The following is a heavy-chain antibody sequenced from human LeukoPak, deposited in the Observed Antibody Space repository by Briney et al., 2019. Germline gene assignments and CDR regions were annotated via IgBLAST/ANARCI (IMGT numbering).Heavy chain of an antibody. V-gene: IGHV1-69*04. J-gene: IGHJ6*02. CDR3: ARDPHIVVVTADYYGMDV. CDR1: GGTFSSYA. CDR2: IIPIFGIA. Sequence: GASVKVSGKASGGTFSSYAISWVRQAPGQGLEWMGRIIPIFGIANYAQKFQGRVTITADKSTSTAYMELSSLRSEDTAVYYCARDPHIVVVTADYYGMDVWGQGTTVTVSS. D-gene: IGHD2-21*02.